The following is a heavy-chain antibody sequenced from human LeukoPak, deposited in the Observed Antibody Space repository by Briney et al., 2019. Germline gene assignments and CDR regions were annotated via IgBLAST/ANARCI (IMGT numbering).Heavy chain of an antibody. Sequence: PGGSLRLSCAASGFTFSSYWMHWVRHASGKGLVWVSAISGSGGSTYYADSVKGRFTISRDNSKNTLYLQMNSLRAEDTAVYYCAKDRTYDRWVRGVIYYFDYWGQGTLVTVSS. V-gene: IGHV3-23*01. CDR1: GFTFSSYW. CDR2: ISGSGGST. D-gene: IGHD3-10*01. CDR3: AKDRTYDRWVRGVIYYFDY. J-gene: IGHJ4*02.